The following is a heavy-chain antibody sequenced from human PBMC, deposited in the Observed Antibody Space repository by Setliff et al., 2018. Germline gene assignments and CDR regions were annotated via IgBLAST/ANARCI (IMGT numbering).Heavy chain of an antibody. CDR1: GYTFRQSI. CDR3: MRLVRFCSRTVCQRTSGDEA. J-gene: IGHJ5*02. D-gene: IGHD3-3*01. Sequence: GASVKVSCKASGYTFRQSIVSWVRQAPGQGLEWLGWIGVYSGNTYSAQRFQGRVSLTTDESTNTAYLELRGLRSDDTAVYYCMRLVRFCSRTVCQRTSGDEAWGQGTLVTV. CDR2: IGVYSGNT. V-gene: IGHV1-18*01.